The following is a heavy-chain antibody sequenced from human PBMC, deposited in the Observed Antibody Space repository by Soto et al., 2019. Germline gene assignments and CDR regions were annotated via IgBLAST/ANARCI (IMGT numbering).Heavy chain of an antibody. CDR3: ASSYGSGYRAFDY. Sequence: QVQLVQSGAEVKRPGSSVKVSCKASGDTFNFYSINWVRQAPGVGLEWMGRVNPIVSMSNYEQKFQGRVTMTADKSTSTAYMELSSLRSEDTAIYYGASSYGSGYRAFDYWGQGALVTVSS. CDR2: VNPIVSMS. D-gene: IGHD3-10*01. J-gene: IGHJ4*02. CDR1: GDTFNFYS. V-gene: IGHV1-69*02.